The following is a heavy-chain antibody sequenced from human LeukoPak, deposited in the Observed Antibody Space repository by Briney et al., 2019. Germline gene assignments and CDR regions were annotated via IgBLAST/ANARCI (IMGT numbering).Heavy chain of an antibody. CDR3: AKGGSGWYSEVIPDY. CDR1: GFTFSSYA. CDR2: ISGSGGST. D-gene: IGHD6-19*01. V-gene: IGHV3-23*01. J-gene: IGHJ4*02. Sequence: GGSLRLSCAASGFTFSSYAMSWVRQAPGKGLEWVSAISGSGGSTYYADSVKGRFTISRDNSKNTLYLQMNSLRGEDTAVYYGAKGGSGWYSEVIPDYWGQGNLVTVSS.